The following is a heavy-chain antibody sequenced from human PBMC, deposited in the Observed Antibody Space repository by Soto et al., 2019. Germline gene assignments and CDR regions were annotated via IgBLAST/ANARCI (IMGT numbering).Heavy chain of an antibody. CDR3: ASRSSNYYDSSGYYSYYFDY. CDR2: IIPIFGTA. CDR1: GGTFSSYA. V-gene: IGHV1-69*01. D-gene: IGHD3-22*01. Sequence: QVQLVQSGAEVKKPGSSVKVSCKASGGTFSSYAISWVRQAPGQGLEWMGGIIPIFGTANYAQNFQGRVTITAEESTSTAYLELSSLRSEDTAVYYCASRSSNYYDSSGYYSYYFDYWGQGTLVTVSS. J-gene: IGHJ4*02.